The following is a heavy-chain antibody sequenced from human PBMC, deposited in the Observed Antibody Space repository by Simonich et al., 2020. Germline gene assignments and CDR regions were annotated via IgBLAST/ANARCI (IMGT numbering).Heavy chain of an antibody. CDR2: INPNSGGT. J-gene: IGHJ6*02. D-gene: IGHD3-10*01. CDR3: ARVPGIYYYYGMDV. V-gene: IGHV1-2*06. CDR1: GYTFTGYY. Sequence: GAEVKKPGASVKVSCKASGYTFTGYYMHWGRQGPGQGLEWMGRINPNSGGTNYAQKFQGRVTMTRDTSISTAYMELSRLRSDDTAVYYCARVPGIYYYYGMDVWGQGTTVTVSS.